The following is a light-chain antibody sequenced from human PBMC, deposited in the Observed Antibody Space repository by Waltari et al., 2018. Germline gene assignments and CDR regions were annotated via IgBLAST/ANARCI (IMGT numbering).Light chain of an antibody. Sequence: QSALTQLPSASGSPGQSVTLSCSGTITDLTTYTYLPWYQHHPGRAPKLLIYEVSKRPSGVPDRFSGSKSGNTASLTVSGLQTEDEAVYYCSSYAGRDNLLFGGGTKLTVL. J-gene: IGLJ2*01. V-gene: IGLV2-8*01. CDR2: EVS. CDR1: ITDLTTYTY. CDR3: SSYAGRDNLL.